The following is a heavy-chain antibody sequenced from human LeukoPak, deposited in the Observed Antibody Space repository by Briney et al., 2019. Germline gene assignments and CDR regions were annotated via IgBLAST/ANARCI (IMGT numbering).Heavy chain of an antibody. Sequence: GGSLRLSCAASGFTFSSYSMNWFRQAPGKGREGVSSISSSTNYIYYADSVKGRFTISRDSAKNSLYLQMNSLRAEDTAVYYCARVSNYYGSGNYQKQFDYWGQGTLVTVSS. J-gene: IGHJ4*02. D-gene: IGHD3-10*01. V-gene: IGHV3-21*01. CDR2: ISSSTNYI. CDR3: ARVSNYYGSGNYQKQFDY. CDR1: GFTFSSYS.